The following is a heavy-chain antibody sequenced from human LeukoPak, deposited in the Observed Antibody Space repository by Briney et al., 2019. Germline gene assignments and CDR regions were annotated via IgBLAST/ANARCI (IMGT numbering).Heavy chain of an antibody. Sequence: GGSLRLSCAASGFTFSSYGMHWFRQAPGKGREWVGFVRFDGSNKYYADSVKGRFAIPRDNSKSTLYLQMNSLRAEDTAVYYCAPSLYDSSGYYSTSFDCWGQGTLVTVSS. V-gene: IGHV3-30*02. D-gene: IGHD3-22*01. CDR3: APSLYDSSGYYSTSFDC. CDR2: VRFDGSNK. J-gene: IGHJ4*02. CDR1: GFTFSSYG.